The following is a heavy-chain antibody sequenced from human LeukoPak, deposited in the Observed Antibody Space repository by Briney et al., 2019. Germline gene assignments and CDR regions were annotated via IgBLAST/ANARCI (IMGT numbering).Heavy chain of an antibody. CDR3: ARGGSYLSAFDI. CDR2: ISGSGGNT. Sequence: GGTLRLSCAASGFTFSNYGMSWVRQAPGKGLEWVSTISGSGGNTYYADSVKGRFTISRDNSKNTLYLQMNSLRAEDTAVYYCARGGSYLSAFDIWGQGTMVTVSS. V-gene: IGHV3-23*01. J-gene: IGHJ3*02. D-gene: IGHD1-26*01. CDR1: GFTFSNYG.